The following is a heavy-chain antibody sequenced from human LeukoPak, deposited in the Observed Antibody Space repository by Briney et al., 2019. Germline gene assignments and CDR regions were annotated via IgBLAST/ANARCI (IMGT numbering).Heavy chain of an antibody. D-gene: IGHD1-26*01. J-gene: IGHJ4*02. V-gene: IGHV1-2*02. CDR2: INPNSGGT. Sequence: ASVKVSCKASGYTFTGYYMHWVRQAPGQGLEWMGWINPNSGGTNYAQKFQGRVTMTTDTSTSTAYMELRSLRSDDTAVYYCARVVGLSEWEPHYWGQGTLVTVSS. CDR3: ARVVGLSEWEPHY. CDR1: GYTFTGYY.